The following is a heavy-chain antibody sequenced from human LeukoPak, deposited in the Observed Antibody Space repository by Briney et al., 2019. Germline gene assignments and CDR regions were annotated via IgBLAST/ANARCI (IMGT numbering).Heavy chain of an antibody. CDR3: ARHYGSGSYYKY. CDR2: IYYSGST. CDR1: GGAISTYY. J-gene: IGHJ4*02. D-gene: IGHD3-10*01. V-gene: IGHV4-59*08. Sequence: PSETLSLTCTVSGGAISTYYWNWIRQPPGKGLEWIGYIYYSGSTNYNPSLKSRVTISLDTSKNQFSLKLSSVTAADTAVYYCARHYGSGSYYKYWGQGTRVTVSS.